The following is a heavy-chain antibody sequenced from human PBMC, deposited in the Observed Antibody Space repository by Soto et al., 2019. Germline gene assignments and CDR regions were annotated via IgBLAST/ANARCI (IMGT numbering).Heavy chain of an antibody. Sequence: PGGSLRLSCAASGFTFSNYSMNWVRQAPGKGLEWVSSISRSSSFIYYADSVKGRFTISRDNAKNTLYLQMSSLRAEDTAVYYCARDLPFVYLSSYGMDFWGQVTTVTASS. V-gene: IGHV3-21*04. CDR3: ARDLPFVYLSSYGMDF. CDR1: GFTFSNYS. D-gene: IGHD3-16*02. CDR2: ISRSSSFI. J-gene: IGHJ6*02.